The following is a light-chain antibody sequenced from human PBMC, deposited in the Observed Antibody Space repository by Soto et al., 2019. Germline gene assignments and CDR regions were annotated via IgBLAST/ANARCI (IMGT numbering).Light chain of an antibody. V-gene: IGKV1-5*03. J-gene: IGKJ1*01. CDR2: RAS. Sequence: DIQMTQSPSTLSASVGDRVTITCRASQTISSWLAWYQQKPGEAPKLLLYRASSLESGVPSRFSGSGSGTEFTLTISSLQPDDFATYFCQQHNSSPWTFGQGTKVDIK. CDR1: QTISSW. CDR3: QQHNSSPWT.